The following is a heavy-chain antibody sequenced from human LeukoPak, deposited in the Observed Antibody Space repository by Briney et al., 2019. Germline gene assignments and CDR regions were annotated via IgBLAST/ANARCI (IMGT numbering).Heavy chain of an antibody. D-gene: IGHD7-27*01. CDR3: ARSNWAYYFDY. Sequence: PSETLSLTCAASGYSISSGYYWGWIRQPPGKGLEWIGSIYHSGSTYYNPSLKSRVTISVDTSKNQFSLKLSSVTAADTAVYYCARSNWAYYFDYWGQGTLVTVSS. CDR2: IYHSGST. V-gene: IGHV4-38-2*01. CDR1: GYSISSGYY. J-gene: IGHJ4*02.